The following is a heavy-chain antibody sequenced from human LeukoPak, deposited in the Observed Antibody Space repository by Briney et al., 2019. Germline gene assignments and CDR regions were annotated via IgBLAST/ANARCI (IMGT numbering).Heavy chain of an antibody. CDR3: AKALGDGGTLDY. J-gene: IGHJ4*02. D-gene: IGHD4-23*01. Sequence: GRSLRLSCAASGFTFDDYAMHWVRQAPGKGLEWVSGISWNSGSIGYADSVKGRFTISRDNAKNSLYLQMNSLRAEDTAVYYCAKALGDGGTLDYWGQGALVTVSS. V-gene: IGHV3-9*01. CDR2: ISWNSGSI. CDR1: GFTFDDYA.